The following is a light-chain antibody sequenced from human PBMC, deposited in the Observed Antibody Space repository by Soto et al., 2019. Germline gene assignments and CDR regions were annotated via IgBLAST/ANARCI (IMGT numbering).Light chain of an antibody. CDR3: QQRSSWPYT. Sequence: EIVLTQSPATLSLSPGESATLSCRASQSISSYLAWYRQKLGQAPRLLIYDASNRATGIPARFSGSGSGTDFTLTIGSLEPEDFAVYYCQQRSSWPYTFGQGTKLEIK. CDR2: DAS. CDR1: QSISSY. V-gene: IGKV3-11*01. J-gene: IGKJ2*01.